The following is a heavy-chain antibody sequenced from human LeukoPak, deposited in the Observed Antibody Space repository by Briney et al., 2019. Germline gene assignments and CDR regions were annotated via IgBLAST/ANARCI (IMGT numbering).Heavy chain of an antibody. Sequence: PGRSLRLSCAASGFTFDDYAMHWVRQAPGKGLEWVSGISWNSGSIGYADSVKGRFTISRDNAKNSLYLQMNSLRAEDTALYYCAKDTLAYYGSGSSPGPWGQGTMVTVSS. J-gene: IGHJ3*01. CDR3: AKDTLAYYGSGSSPGP. D-gene: IGHD3-10*01. CDR1: GFTFDDYA. CDR2: ISWNSGSI. V-gene: IGHV3-9*01.